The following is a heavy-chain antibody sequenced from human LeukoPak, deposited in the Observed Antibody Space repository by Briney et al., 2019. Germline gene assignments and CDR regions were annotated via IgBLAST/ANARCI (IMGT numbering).Heavy chain of an antibody. J-gene: IGHJ4*02. V-gene: IGHV3-43*02. CDR1: GFTFDDYA. CDR3: AKDIYRGLDMATRPDY. Sequence: GVLRLSCAASGFTFDDYAMHWVRQAPGKGLEWVSLISGDAGSTYYADSVKGRFTISRDDSKNSLYLQMNSLRTEDTAFYYCAKDIYRGLDMATRPDYWGQGTLVTVSS. D-gene: IGHD5-24*01. CDR2: ISGDAGST.